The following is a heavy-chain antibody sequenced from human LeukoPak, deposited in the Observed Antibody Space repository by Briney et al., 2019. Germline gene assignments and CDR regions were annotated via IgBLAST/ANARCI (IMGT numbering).Heavy chain of an antibody. CDR1: GYTFTSYY. CDR3: ARGEGLLWFGELPDY. J-gene: IGHJ4*02. V-gene: IGHV1-46*01. CDR2: INPSGGST. Sequence: ASVKVSCKASGYTFTSYYMHWVRQAPGQGLEWMGIINPSGGSTSYPQKFQGRVTMTRDTSTSTVYMELSSLRSEDTAVYYCARGEGLLWFGELPDYWGQGTLVTVSS. D-gene: IGHD3-10*01.